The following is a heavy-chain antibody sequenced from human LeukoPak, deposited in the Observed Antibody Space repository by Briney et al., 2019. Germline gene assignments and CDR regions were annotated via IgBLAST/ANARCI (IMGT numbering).Heavy chain of an antibody. CDR2: MKQDGSDK. D-gene: IGHD6-13*01. J-gene: IGHJ4*02. CDR3: ARASLAAALSPIDY. CDR1: GFTFSSYW. V-gene: IGHV3-7*02. Sequence: GGSLRLSCAASGFTFSSYWMSWVRQAPGKGLEWVANMKQDGSDKYYVDSVKGRFTISRDNAKNSLYLQMNSLRDEDTAVYYCARASLAAALSPIDYWGQGTLVTVSS.